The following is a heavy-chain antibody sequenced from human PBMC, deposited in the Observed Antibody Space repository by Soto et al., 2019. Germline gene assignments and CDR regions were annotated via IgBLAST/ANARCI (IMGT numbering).Heavy chain of an antibody. V-gene: IGHV2-5*02. D-gene: IGHD3-10*01. CDR3: AHIIGITMVRGVIITGLNWFDP. Sequence: QITLKESGPTLVKPTQTLTLTCTFSGFSLSTSGVGVGWIRQPPGKALEWLALIYWDDDKRYSPSLKSRLTITKDTPKHXXVXTXXNMDPVDTATYYCAHIIGITMVRGVIITGLNWFDPWGQGTLVTVSS. J-gene: IGHJ5*02. CDR1: GFSLSTSGVG. CDR2: IYWDDDK.